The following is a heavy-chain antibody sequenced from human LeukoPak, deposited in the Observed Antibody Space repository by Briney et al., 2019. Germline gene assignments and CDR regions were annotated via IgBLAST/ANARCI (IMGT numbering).Heavy chain of an antibody. D-gene: IGHD2-21*02. CDR2: ISSSGSTI. CDR3: ARESFGQHIVVVTDKYYFDY. J-gene: IGHJ4*02. V-gene: IGHV3-11*01. Sequence: PGGSLRLSCAASGFTFSDYYMSWIRQAPGKGLEWVSYISSSGSTIYYADSVKGRFTISRDNAKNSLYLQMNSLRAEDTAVYYCARESFGQHIVVVTDKYYFDYWGQGTLVTVSS. CDR1: GFTFSDYY.